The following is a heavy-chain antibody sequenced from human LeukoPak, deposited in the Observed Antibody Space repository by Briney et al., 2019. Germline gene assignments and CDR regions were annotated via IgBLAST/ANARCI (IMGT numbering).Heavy chain of an antibody. D-gene: IGHD3-10*01. CDR3: ARVYYGSGSYYQLFDY. Sequence: ASVKVSCQPSGYTFTGYYMHWVRQAPGQPREWMGWINPNSGGTNYPQKFQGRVTMTRDTSISTAYMELSRLRSDDTAVYYCARVYYGSGSYYQLFDYWGEGTLVTVP. V-gene: IGHV1-2*02. CDR1: GYTFTGYY. CDR2: INPNSGGT. J-gene: IGHJ4*02.